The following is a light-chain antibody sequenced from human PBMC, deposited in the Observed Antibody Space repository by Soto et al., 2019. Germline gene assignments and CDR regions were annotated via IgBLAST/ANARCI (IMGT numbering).Light chain of an antibody. J-gene: IGLJ1*01. V-gene: IGLV2-8*01. Sequence: QSALTQLPSASGSPGQSVTISCTGTSSDVGGYNYVSWYQQHPGKAPKLMIYEVSERPSGVPGRFSGSKSSNTASLTVSGLQAEDEADYYCSAYAGSNNFVFGTWTKVTV. CDR1: SSDVGGYNY. CDR2: EVS. CDR3: SAYAGSNNFV.